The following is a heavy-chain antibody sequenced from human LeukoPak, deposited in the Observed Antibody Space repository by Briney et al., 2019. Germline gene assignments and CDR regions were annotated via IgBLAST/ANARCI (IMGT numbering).Heavy chain of an antibody. CDR3: AGDYYDSSGYDY. CDR2: IYHSGST. Sequence: SETLSLTCTVSGYSISSGYYWGWIRQPPGKGLEWIGSIYHSGSTYYNPSLKSRVTISVDTSKNQFSLKLSSVTAADTAVYYCAGDYYDSSGYDYWGQGTLVTVSS. V-gene: IGHV4-38-2*02. D-gene: IGHD3-22*01. J-gene: IGHJ4*02. CDR1: GYSISSGYY.